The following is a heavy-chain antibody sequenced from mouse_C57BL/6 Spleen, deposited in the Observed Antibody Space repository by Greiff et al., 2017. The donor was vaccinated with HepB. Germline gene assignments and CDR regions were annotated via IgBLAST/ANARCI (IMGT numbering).Heavy chain of an antibody. CDR1: GYAFSSSW. CDR3: ARADYGYDY. Sequence: VQLQQSGPELVKPGASVKISCKASGYAFSSSWMNWVKQRPGKGLEWIGRIYPGDGDTNYNGKFKGKATLTADKSSSTAYMQLSSLTSEESAVYFCARADYGYDYWGQGTTLTVSS. D-gene: IGHD2-2*01. V-gene: IGHV1-82*01. CDR2: IYPGDGDT. J-gene: IGHJ2*01.